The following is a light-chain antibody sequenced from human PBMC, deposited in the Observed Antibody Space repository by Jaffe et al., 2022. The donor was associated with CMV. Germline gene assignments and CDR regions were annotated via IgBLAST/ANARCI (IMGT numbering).Light chain of an antibody. CDR2: DVT. CDR3: SSYSSSITPDIWL. V-gene: IGLV2-14*03. Sequence: QSALTQPASVSGSAGQSITISCTGTSSDVGGYNHVSWYRQHPGKAPKLMIYDVTSRPSGVSNRFSGSKSGNTASLTISGLQAEDEADYYCSSYSSSITPDIWLFGGGTKLTVL. CDR1: SSDVGGYNH. J-gene: IGLJ3*02.